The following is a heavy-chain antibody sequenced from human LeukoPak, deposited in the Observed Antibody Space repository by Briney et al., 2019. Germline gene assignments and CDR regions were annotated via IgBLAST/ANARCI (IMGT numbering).Heavy chain of an antibody. CDR2: IYYSGST. D-gene: IGHD6-13*01. CDR1: GGSISSYY. J-gene: IGHJ4*02. Sequence: SETLSLTCTVSGGSISSYYWSWIRQPPGKGLEWIGYIYYSGSTNYNPSLKSRVTISVDTSKNQFSLKLSSVTAADTAVYYCARHSSWPLFDYWGQGTLVTVSS. CDR3: ARHSSWPLFDY. V-gene: IGHV4-59*08.